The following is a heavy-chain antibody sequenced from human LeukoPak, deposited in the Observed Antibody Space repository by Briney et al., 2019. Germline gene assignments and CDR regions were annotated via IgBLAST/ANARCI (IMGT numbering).Heavy chain of an antibody. J-gene: IGHJ4*02. Sequence: ASVKVSCKVSGYTLIELSMHWVRQAPGKGLEWMGGFDPEDGETIYAQKFQGRVTTTEDTSTDTAYMELSSLRSEDTAVYYCATDTSPPGYCSGGSCYSGMSYWGQGTLVTVSS. CDR2: FDPEDGET. V-gene: IGHV1-24*01. CDR1: GYTLIELS. D-gene: IGHD2-15*01. CDR3: ATDTSPPGYCSGGSCYSGMSY.